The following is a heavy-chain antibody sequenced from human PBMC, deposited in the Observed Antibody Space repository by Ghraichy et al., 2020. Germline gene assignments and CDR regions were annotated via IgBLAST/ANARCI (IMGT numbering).Heavy chain of an antibody. V-gene: IGHV1-2*02. Sequence: ASVKVSCKASGYTFTGYYMHWVRQAPGQGLEWMGWINPNSGGTNYAQKFQGRVTMTRDTSISTAYMELSRLRSDDTAVYYCATTYGDYSKFDYWGQGTLVTVSS. D-gene: IGHD4-17*01. J-gene: IGHJ4*02. CDR3: ATTYGDYSKFDY. CDR1: GYTFTGYY. CDR2: INPNSGGT.